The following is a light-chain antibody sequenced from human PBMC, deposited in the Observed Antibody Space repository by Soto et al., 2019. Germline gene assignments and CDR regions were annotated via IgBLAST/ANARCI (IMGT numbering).Light chain of an antibody. V-gene: IGKV3-20*01. J-gene: IGKJ3*01. CDR2: GAS. Sequence: EIVLTQSPGTLSFSPGERATLTCRASQSVSSSYLAWFQHKPGQPPRLLLYGASSRATGIPDRFSGSGSGTDFTLTISRLEPEDFAVYYCQQYGNAPFTFGPGTKVDSK. CDR3: QQYGNAPFT. CDR1: QSVSSSY.